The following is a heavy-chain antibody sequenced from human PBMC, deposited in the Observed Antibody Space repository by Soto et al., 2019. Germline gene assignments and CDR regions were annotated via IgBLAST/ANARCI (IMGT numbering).Heavy chain of an antibody. CDR1: GGTFSSYT. V-gene: IGHV1-69*02. D-gene: IGHD6-19*01. CDR2: IIPILGIA. Sequence: GASVKVSCKASGGTFSSYTISWVRQAPGQGLEWMGRIIPILGIANYAQKFRGRVTITADKSTSTAYMELSSLRSEDTAVYYCARVKGIAVAGPTWFDPWGQGTLVTVSS. J-gene: IGHJ5*02. CDR3: ARVKGIAVAGPTWFDP.